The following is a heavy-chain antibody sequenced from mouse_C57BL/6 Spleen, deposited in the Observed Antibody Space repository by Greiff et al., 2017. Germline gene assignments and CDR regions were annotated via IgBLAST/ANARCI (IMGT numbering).Heavy chain of an antibody. V-gene: IGHV1-64*01. Sequence: QVQLQQPGAELVKPGASVKLSCKASGYTFTSYWMHWVKQRPGQGLEWIGMIHPNSGSTNYNEKFKSKATLTVDKSSSTAYMQLSSLTSEDSAVYYCARGGYSNYLYYFDYWGKGTTLTVSS. D-gene: IGHD2-5*01. CDR3: ARGGYSNYLYYFDY. J-gene: IGHJ2*01. CDR2: IHPNSGST. CDR1: GYTFTSYW.